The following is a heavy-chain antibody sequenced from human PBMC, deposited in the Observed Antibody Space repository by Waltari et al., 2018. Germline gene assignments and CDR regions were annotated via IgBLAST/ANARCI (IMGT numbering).Heavy chain of an antibody. D-gene: IGHD3-16*01. J-gene: IGHJ3*02. CDR1: GFTFSSYS. V-gene: IGHV3-48*04. CDR2: ISSSSSTI. Sequence: EVQLVESGGGLVQPGGSLRLSCAASGFTFSSYSMNWVRQAPGKGLEWVSYISSSSSTIYYADSVKGRFTIARDNAKNSLYLQMNSLRAEDTAVYYCAGGTMLDAFDIWGQGTMVTVSS. CDR3: AGGTMLDAFDI.